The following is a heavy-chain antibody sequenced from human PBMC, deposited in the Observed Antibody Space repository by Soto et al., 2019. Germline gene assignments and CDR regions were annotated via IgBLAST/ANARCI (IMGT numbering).Heavy chain of an antibody. CDR2: IYHTGST. D-gene: IGHD1-1*01. J-gene: IGHJ4*02. CDR3: ARATGTLRSRNCDY. V-gene: IGHV4-31*03. Sequence: SSETLSLTCSVSGGSISTVGHYWTWIRQPPGKGLEWIGSIYHTGSTYYSKSLRSRLTMSVDTSKSQFSLRLSSVTAADTAVYYCARATGTLRSRNCDYWGQGSLVSVSS. CDR1: GGSISTVGHY.